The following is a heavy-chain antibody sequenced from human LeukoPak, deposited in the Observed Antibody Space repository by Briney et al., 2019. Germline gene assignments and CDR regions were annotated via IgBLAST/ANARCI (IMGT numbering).Heavy chain of an antibody. D-gene: IGHD3-10*01. Sequence: GASVKVSCKAAGYTFTKYGISWVRQAPGQELEWMGWISTYNGNTKYAQNLQGRVTMTADTSTSTAYMELRSLRSDDTAVYYCARDAREVLLWFGEFFPWGQGTLVTVSS. CDR3: ARDAREVLLWFGEFFP. CDR1: GYTFTKYG. V-gene: IGHV1-18*01. J-gene: IGHJ5*02. CDR2: ISTYNGNT.